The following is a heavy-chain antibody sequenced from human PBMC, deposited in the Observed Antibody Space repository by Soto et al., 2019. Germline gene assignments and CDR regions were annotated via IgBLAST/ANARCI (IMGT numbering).Heavy chain of an antibody. J-gene: IGHJ4*02. D-gene: IGHD3-22*01. V-gene: IGHV3-74*01. CDR3: AKPPNYYDSSGYYDY. CDR1: GFTFSSYW. CDR2: INSDGSST. Sequence: PGGSLRLSCAASGFTFSSYWMHWVRQAPGKGLVWVSRINSDGSSTSYADSVKGRFTISRDNAKNTLYLQMNSLRAEDTAVYYCAKPPNYYDSSGYYDYWGQGTLVTVS.